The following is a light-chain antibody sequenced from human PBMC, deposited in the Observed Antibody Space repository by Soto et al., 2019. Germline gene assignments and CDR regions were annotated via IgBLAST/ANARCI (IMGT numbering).Light chain of an antibody. CDR3: QQYKNWPL. V-gene: IGKV3-15*01. Sequence: MMMTQSPATLSVSPGERVTLSCRTSHSVNSHVAWYQQKPGQAPRLLLYGASTGATGIPVRFSDSGFGTEFTLTISSLQSEDFAVYYCQQYKNWPLFGQGTRLEIK. CDR2: GAS. CDR1: HSVNSH. J-gene: IGKJ5*01.